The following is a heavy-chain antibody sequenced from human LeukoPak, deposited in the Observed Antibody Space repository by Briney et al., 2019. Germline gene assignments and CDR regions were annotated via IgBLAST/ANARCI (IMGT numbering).Heavy chain of an antibody. Sequence: GGSLRLSCAGSGFTFSSYSMSWVRQAPGKGLEWVSCISSSNSYIYYADSVKGRFTISRDNAKNSLYLQMNSLRAEDTAVYYCARDPWGYCTNGVCHAYYFDYWGQGTLVTVSS. V-gene: IGHV3-21*01. CDR2: ISSSNSYI. CDR1: GFTFSSYS. J-gene: IGHJ4*02. D-gene: IGHD2-8*01. CDR3: ARDPWGYCTNGVCHAYYFDY.